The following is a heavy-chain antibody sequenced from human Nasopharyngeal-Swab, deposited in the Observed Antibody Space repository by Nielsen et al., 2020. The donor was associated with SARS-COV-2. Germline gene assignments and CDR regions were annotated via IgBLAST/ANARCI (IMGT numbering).Heavy chain of an antibody. J-gene: IGHJ4*02. V-gene: IGHV1-18*01. Sequence: ASVKVSCKASGYIFTSYDISWVRQARGQGLEWMGWIGAYNGNTNYAQKFQDRVTMPTDTSTSTVYTELRSLRSDDTAVYYCARHGGAEDYWGQGTLVTVSS. CDR2: IGAYNGNT. CDR3: ARHGGAEDY. D-gene: IGHD3-3*01. CDR1: GYIFTSYD.